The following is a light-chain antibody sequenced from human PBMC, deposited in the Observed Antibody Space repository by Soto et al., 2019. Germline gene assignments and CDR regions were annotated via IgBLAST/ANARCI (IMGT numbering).Light chain of an antibody. CDR1: RSEVGGYNY. CDR2: DVS. CDR3: SSYASSSTVYV. Sequence: QSALAPPASVSGSPGQSITLSCTGTRSEVGGYNYVSWYQQRPGKAPKLMIYDVSNRPSGVSNRFSGSKSGSTASLTISGLQAEDEADYYCSSYASSSTVYVFGTGTKVTVL. J-gene: IGLJ1*01. V-gene: IGLV2-14*01.